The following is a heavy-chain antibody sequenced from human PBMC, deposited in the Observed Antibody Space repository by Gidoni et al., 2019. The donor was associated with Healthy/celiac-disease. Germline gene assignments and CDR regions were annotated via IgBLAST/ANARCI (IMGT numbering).Heavy chain of an antibody. Sequence: QVQLQQWGAGLLKPSETLSLTCAVYGGSFSGYYWSWIRQPPGKGLEWIGDINDSGSTNYNPSLKSRVTISVDTSKNQFSLKLSSVTAADTAVYYCAREIQLAARPRLNWFDPWGQGTLVTVSS. CDR2: INDSGST. D-gene: IGHD6-6*01. CDR1: GGSFSGYY. V-gene: IGHV4-34*01. CDR3: AREIQLAARPRLNWFDP. J-gene: IGHJ5*02.